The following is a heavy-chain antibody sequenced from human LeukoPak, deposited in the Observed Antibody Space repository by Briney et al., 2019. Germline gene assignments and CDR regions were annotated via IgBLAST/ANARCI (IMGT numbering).Heavy chain of an antibody. Sequence: GGSLRLSCAASGFTFSNHPMTWVRQAPGQGLEWVSTVSSSGGSTYYADSVKGRFTISRDNSKNTLFLQMNSLRSEDTAVYYCATNAMDLHYWGQGTLVTVSS. CDR2: VSSSGGST. V-gene: IGHV3-23*01. J-gene: IGHJ4*02. CDR1: GFTFSNHP. CDR3: ATNAMDLHY. D-gene: IGHD3/OR15-3a*01.